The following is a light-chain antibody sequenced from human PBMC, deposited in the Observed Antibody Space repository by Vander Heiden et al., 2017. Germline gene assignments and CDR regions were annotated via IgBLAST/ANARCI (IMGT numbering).Light chain of an antibody. CDR3: NSRDSSGTNVI. CDR2: DKN. CDR1: RLRNFY. J-gene: IGLJ2*01. V-gene: IGLV3-19*01. Sequence: SSELTQDPAVSVALGQTVRITCQGDRLRNFYASWYQQKPGQAPVLLIFDKNSRPSGIPDRFSGSDSGNTASWTITGAQAEDEADYYCNSRDSSGTNVIFGGGTRLTVL.